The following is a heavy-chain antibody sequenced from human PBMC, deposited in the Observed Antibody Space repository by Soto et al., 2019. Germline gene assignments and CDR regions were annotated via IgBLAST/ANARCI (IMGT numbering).Heavy chain of an antibody. CDR2: IDYSGSA. V-gene: IGHV4-61*01. CDR1: GGSVISGYYY. CDR3: ARLVQKEGGILSNYYYGVDV. J-gene: IGHJ6*02. Sequence: TSETLSLTCTVSGGSVISGYYYWTWIRQPPGKALEWIGYIDYSGSANYNPSLRSRVTISIDTSKNQFSLKLSSVTAADTAVYYCARLVQKEGGILSNYYYGVDVWGQGTTVTVS. D-gene: IGHD3-10*01.